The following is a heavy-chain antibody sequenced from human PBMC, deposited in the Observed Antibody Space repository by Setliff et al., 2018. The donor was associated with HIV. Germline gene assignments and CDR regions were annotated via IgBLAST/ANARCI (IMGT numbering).Heavy chain of an antibody. Sequence: GESLKISCATSGFTFIHHEFNWVRQAPGKGLEWVSYISRDGATKYYADSVKGRFTISGDNAKNSLYLQMNSLRVEDTAVYYCARDGAVAGKADYWGQGTRVTVSS. CDR1: GFTFIHHE. D-gene: IGHD6-19*01. V-gene: IGHV3-48*03. CDR2: ISRDGATK. J-gene: IGHJ4*02. CDR3: ARDGAVAGKADY.